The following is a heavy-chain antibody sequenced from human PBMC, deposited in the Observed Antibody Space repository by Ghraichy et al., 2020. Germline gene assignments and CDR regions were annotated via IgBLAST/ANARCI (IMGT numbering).Heavy chain of an antibody. CDR1: GFTFDDYA. V-gene: IGHV3-43*02. CDR3: AKDSIRFLEWLLYRYPRYGMDV. Sequence: GGSLRLSCAASGFTFDDYAMHWVRQAPGKGLEWVSLISGDGGSTYYADSVKGRFTISRDNSKNSLYLQMNSLRTEDTALYYCAKDSIRFLEWLLYRYPRYGMDVWGQGTTVTVSS. CDR2: ISGDGGST. J-gene: IGHJ6*02. D-gene: IGHD3-3*01.